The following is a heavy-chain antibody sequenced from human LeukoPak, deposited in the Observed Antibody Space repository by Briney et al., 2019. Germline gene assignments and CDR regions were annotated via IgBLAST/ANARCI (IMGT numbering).Heavy chain of an antibody. J-gene: IGHJ4*02. CDR1: GYTFTGYY. V-gene: IGHV1-2*02. D-gene: IGHD6-19*01. CDR2: IHPNVGGT. Sequence: ASVKVSCKASGYTFTGYYMHWVRQAPGQGLEWMGWIHPNVGGTNYAPKLQGRVSMTRDTSTNTAFLDVSGLTSDDTAVYYCTKDSNRGWLSTDCWGQGTLVTVSS. CDR3: TKDSNRGWLSTDC.